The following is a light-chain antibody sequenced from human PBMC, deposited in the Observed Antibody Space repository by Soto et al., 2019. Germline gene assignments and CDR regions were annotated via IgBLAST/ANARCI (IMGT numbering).Light chain of an antibody. CDR2: SNN. CDR1: SSNIGGNT. V-gene: IGLV1-44*01. CDR3: AAWDDSLIHWV. J-gene: IGLJ3*02. Sequence: QSVLTQPPSASGTPRQRVTISCSGSSSNIGGNTVNWYQQVPGAAPKLLIFSNNQRPSGVPDRFSGSKSGTSASLDISGLQSEDEADYYCAAWDDSLIHWVFGGGTKVTVL.